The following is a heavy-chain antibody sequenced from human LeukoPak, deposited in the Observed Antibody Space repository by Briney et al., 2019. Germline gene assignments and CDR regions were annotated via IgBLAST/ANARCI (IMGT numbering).Heavy chain of an antibody. Sequence: SETLSLTCTVSGGSISSSSYYWGWIRQPPGKGLEWIGSIYYSGSTYYNPSLKSRVTISVDTSKNQFSLKLSSVTAADTAVYYCAREGHYDFWSGYHNWFDPWGQGTLVTVSP. V-gene: IGHV4-39*07. CDR2: IYYSGST. J-gene: IGHJ5*02. CDR1: GGSISSSSYY. D-gene: IGHD3-3*01. CDR3: AREGHYDFWSGYHNWFDP.